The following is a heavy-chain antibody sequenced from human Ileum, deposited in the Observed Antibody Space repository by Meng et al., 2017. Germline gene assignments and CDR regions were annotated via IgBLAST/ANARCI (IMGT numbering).Heavy chain of an antibody. CDR3: ARGSRYYGSGSYYYYGRDV. D-gene: IGHD3-10*01. CDR1: GGSISSSNW. CDR2: IYHSGST. J-gene: IGHJ6*02. Sequence: SETLSLTCAVSGGSISSSNWWSWVRQPPGKGLEWIGEIYHSGSTNYNPSLKSRVTISVDKSKNQFSLKLSSVTAADTAVYYCARGSRYYGSGSYYYYGRDVWGQGTTVTVSS. V-gene: IGHV4-4*02.